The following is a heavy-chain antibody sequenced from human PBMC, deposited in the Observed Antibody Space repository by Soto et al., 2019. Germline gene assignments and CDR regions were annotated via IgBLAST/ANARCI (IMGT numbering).Heavy chain of an antibody. J-gene: IGHJ3*02. CDR3: ESPPLGIVVVAASDAFDI. D-gene: IGHD2-15*01. V-gene: IGHV1-69*02. CDR1: GGTFSSYT. Sequence: QVQLVQSGAEVKKPGSSVKVSCKASGGTFSSYTISWVRQAPGQGLEWMGRIIPILGIANYAQKFQGRVTLTADKSTSTAYMEVSSVRSEDTAVEYSESPPLGIVVVAASDAFDIWGQGTMVTVSS. CDR2: IIPILGIA.